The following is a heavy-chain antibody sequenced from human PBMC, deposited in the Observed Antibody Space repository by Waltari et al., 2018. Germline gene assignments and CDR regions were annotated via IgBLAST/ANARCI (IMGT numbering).Heavy chain of an antibody. J-gene: IGHJ6*03. D-gene: IGHD3-3*01. CDR3: ARVREATIIGVVIDYYYYMDV. CDR2: ISAYNGNT. Sequence: QVQLVQSGAEVKKPGASVKVSCKASGYTFTSYGISWVRQAPGQGLEWMGWISAYNGNTNYAQKLQGRVTMTTDTSTSTAYMELRSLRSDDTAVYYCARVREATIIGVVIDYYYYMDVWGKGTTVTVSS. CDR1: GYTFTSYG. V-gene: IGHV1-18*01.